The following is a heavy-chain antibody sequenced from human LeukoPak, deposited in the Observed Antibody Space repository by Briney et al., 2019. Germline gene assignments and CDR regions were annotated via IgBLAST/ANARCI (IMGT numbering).Heavy chain of an antibody. Sequence: GSLRLSCTASGFTFSDYYMSWIRQTPGKGLEWLSYISTRDNIIQYADSVKGRFTISRDNANNSVFLQMNNLRAEDSAIYYCARGARWAYYFDYWGQGSLSPSPQ. D-gene: IGHD4-23*01. CDR3: ARGARWAYYFDY. J-gene: IGHJ4*02. V-gene: IGHV3-11*01. CDR1: GFTFSDYY. CDR2: ISTRDNII.